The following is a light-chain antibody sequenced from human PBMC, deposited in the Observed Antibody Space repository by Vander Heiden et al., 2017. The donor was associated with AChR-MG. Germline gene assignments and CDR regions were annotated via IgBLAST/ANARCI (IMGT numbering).Light chain of an antibody. J-gene: IGLJ3*02. CDR1: NIGSKS. Sequence: SYVLTQPPSVSVAPGQTARLTCGGNNIGSKSVHWYQQQPGQAPVLVVHSDSDRPSGIPDRFSGSNSGDTATLTISSVEAGDEADYYCQVWDSTDDQRVFGGGTKLTVL. V-gene: IGLV3-21*02. CDR2: SDS. CDR3: QVWDSTDDQRV.